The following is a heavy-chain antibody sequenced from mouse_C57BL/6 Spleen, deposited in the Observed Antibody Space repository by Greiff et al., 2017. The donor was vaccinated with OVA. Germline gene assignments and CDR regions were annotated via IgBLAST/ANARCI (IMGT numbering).Heavy chain of an antibody. CDR2: IDPSDSET. Sequence: VQLQQPGAELVRPGSSVKLSCKASGYTFTSYWMHWVKQRPIQGLEWIGNIDPSDSETHYNQKFKDKATLTVDKSSSTAYMQLSSLTSEDSAVYYCARGGYGLHWYFDVWGTGTTVTVSS. V-gene: IGHV1-52*01. CDR1: GYTFTSYW. J-gene: IGHJ1*03. D-gene: IGHD1-1*02. CDR3: ARGGYGLHWYFDV.